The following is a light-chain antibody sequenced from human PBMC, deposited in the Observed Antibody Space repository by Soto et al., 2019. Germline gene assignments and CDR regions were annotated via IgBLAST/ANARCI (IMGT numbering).Light chain of an antibody. CDR3: QQRSNWPGT. J-gene: IGKJ1*01. Sequence: EIVLTQSPATLSLSPGERATLSCRASQSVSSYLAWYQQNPGQAPRLLIYDASNRATGIPARFSGSGSGTDFTITINSLEPEDFAVYYCQQRSNWPGTFGQGTKVEIK. CDR1: QSVSSY. CDR2: DAS. V-gene: IGKV3-11*01.